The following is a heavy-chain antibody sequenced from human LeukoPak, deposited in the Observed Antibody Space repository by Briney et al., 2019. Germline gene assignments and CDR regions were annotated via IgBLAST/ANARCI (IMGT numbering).Heavy chain of an antibody. J-gene: IGHJ3*02. CDR2: IYYSGST. CDR3: ARELRARGGNAFDI. Sequence: PSETLSLTCTVSGGSISSGGYYWSWIRQHPGKGLEWIGYIYYSGSTYYNPSLKSRVTISVDTSKNQFSLKLSSVTAADTAVYYCARELRARGGNAFDIWGQGTMVTVSS. V-gene: IGHV4-31*03. CDR1: GGSISSGGYY. D-gene: IGHD2-15*01.